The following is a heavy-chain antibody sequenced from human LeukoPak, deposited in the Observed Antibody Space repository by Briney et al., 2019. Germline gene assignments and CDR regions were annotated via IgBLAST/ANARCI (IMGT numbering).Heavy chain of an antibody. J-gene: IGHJ3*02. V-gene: IGHV4-39*07. CDR2: IYYSGST. CDR3: ARVYYDILTGSPI. Sequence: SETLSLTCTVSGGSLSSSSYYWGWIRQPPGKGLEWIGSIYYSGSTYYNPSLKSRVTISVDTSKNQFSLKLSSVTAADTAVYYCARVYYDILTGSPIWGQGTMVTVSS. CDR1: GGSLSSSSYY. D-gene: IGHD3-9*01.